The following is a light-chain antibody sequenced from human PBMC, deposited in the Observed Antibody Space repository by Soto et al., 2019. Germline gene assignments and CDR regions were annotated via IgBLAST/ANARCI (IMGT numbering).Light chain of an antibody. CDR3: HQYQSHFPPLT. Sequence: DIQMTQSPSTLSASVGDRVTITCRASQSISTWLAWYQQKPGKAPKLLIYQASSLQSGVPSRFSGSGSETEFDLTISSLKPDDFATDYCHQYQSHFPPLTFGGGTKVEIK. CDR2: QAS. CDR1: QSISTW. J-gene: IGKJ4*01. V-gene: IGKV1-5*03.